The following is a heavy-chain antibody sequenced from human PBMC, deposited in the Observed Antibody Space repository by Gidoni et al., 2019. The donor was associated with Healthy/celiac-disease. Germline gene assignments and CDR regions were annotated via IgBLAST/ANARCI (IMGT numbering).Heavy chain of an antibody. CDR3: TTGGLYGSDY. D-gene: IGHD3-10*01. V-gene: IGHV3-15*01. J-gene: IGHJ4*02. Sequence: EVQLVESGGGVVKHGGALRLSWGGAGCTFSNAWMSWVRQAPGKGLEWVGRIKSKTDGVTTASSAPVKGRFPISIDVSKNTLYLQMNSLKTEDTAVYYCTTGGLYGSDYWGQGTLVTVSS. CDR2: IKSKTDGVTT. CDR1: GCTFSNAW.